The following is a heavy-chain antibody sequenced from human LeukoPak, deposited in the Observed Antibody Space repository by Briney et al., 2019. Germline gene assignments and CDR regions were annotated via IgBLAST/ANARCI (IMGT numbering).Heavy chain of an antibody. CDR2: IFPSGGEI. J-gene: IGHJ4*02. D-gene: IGHD4-17*01. CDR3: AKLLNDYGDYYFDY. CDR1: GFTFSTFA. Sequence: GGSLRLSCAASGFTFSTFAMIWVRQPPGKGLEWVSSIFPSGGEIHYADSVRGRFTISRDNSKSTLSLQVNSLRAEDTAVYYCAKLLNDYGDYYFDYWGQGTLVTVSS. V-gene: IGHV3-23*01.